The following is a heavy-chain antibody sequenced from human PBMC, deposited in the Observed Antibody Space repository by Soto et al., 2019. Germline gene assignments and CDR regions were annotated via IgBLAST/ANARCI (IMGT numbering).Heavy chain of an antibody. Sequence: PGGSLRLSCAASGFTFSRYSMNWVRQAPGKGLEWVSSISSSSSYIYYADSVKGRFTISRDNAKNSLYLQMNSLRAEDMAVYYCATDVNIVATIPLRWGQGTLVTVSS. CDR2: ISSSSSYI. V-gene: IGHV3-21*01. CDR1: GFTFSRYS. D-gene: IGHD5-12*01. CDR3: ATDVNIVATIPLR. J-gene: IGHJ4*02.